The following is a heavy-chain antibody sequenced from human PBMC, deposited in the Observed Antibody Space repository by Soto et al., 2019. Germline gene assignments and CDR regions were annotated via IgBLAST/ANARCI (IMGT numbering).Heavy chain of an antibody. D-gene: IGHD2-2*01. J-gene: IGHJ3*02. V-gene: IGHV4-31*03. Sequence: SETLSLTCTVSGGSISSGGYYWSWIRQHPGKGLEWIGYIYYSGSTYYNPSLKSRVTISVDTSKNQFSLKLSSVTAADTAVYYCASYCSSTSCSSFLDAFDIWGQGTMVTVSS. CDR1: GGSISSGGYY. CDR2: IYYSGST. CDR3: ASYCSSTSCSSFLDAFDI.